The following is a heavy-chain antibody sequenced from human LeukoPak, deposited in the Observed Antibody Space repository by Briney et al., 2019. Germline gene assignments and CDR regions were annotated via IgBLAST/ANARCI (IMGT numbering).Heavy chain of an antibody. D-gene: IGHD3-16*01. CDR3: TTLGTPFQF. CDR1: GFSSTDAW. J-gene: IGHJ4*02. Sequence: GGSLRLSCAASGFSSTDAWMSWVRQTPGKGLEWVGRIKNTLDGGTTDYAAPVKGRFTISRDDSNNTVHLQMNSLKTEDTAVYYCTTLGTPFQFWGQGTLVTVSS. V-gene: IGHV3-15*01. CDR2: IKNTLDGGTT.